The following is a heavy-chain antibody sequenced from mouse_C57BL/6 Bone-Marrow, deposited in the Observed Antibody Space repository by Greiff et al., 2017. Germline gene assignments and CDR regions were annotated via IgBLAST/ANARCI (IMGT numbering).Heavy chain of an antibody. J-gene: IGHJ4*01. V-gene: IGHV1-81*01. Sequence: QVQLQQSGAELARPGASVKLSCKASGYTFTSYGISWVKQRTGQGLEWIGEIYPRSGNTYYNEKFKGKATLTADKSSSTAYMEPRSLTSEDSAVYFCARGGQLRLRPYAMDYWGQGTSVTVSS. D-gene: IGHD3-2*02. CDR1: GYTFTSYG. CDR3: ARGGQLRLRPYAMDY. CDR2: IYPRSGNT.